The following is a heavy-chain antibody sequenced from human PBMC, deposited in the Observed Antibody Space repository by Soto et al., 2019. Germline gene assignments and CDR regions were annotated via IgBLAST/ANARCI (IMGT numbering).Heavy chain of an antibody. V-gene: IGHV2-70*12. D-gene: IGHD2-2*02. Sequence: SGPTLVNPTQTLTLTCTFSGFSLSTSGMCVSWIRQPPGKALEWLALIDWDDDKYYSTSLKTRLTISKDTSKNQVVLTMTNMDPVDTATYYCAHFYTGGWPFDYWGQGTLVTVSS. CDR1: GFSLSTSGMC. J-gene: IGHJ4*02. CDR2: IDWDDDK. CDR3: AHFYTGGWPFDY.